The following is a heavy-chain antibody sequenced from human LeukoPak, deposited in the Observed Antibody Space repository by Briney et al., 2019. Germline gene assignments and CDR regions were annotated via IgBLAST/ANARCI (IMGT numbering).Heavy chain of an antibody. CDR3: ARVGLRFLE. CDR2: IYYSGST. V-gene: IGHV4-30-4*08. J-gene: IGHJ4*02. CDR1: GGSISSGSYY. Sequence: PSETLSLTCTVSGGSISSGSYYWSWIRQPPGKGQEWIGYIYYSGSTYYNPSLKSRVTISVDTSKNQFSLKLSSVTAADTAAYYCARVGLRFLEWGQGSLVTVSS. D-gene: IGHD3-3*01.